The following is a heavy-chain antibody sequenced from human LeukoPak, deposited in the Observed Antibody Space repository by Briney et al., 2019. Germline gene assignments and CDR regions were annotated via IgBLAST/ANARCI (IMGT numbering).Heavy chain of an antibody. CDR3: ARASGQNWHAFDI. V-gene: IGHV1-69*01. J-gene: IGHJ3*02. CDR1: GFTFSSYA. CDR2: IIPIFGTA. Sequence: GGSLRLSCAASGFTFSSYAISWVRQAPGQGLEWMGGIIPIFGTANYAQKFQGRVTITADESTSTAYMELSSLRSEDTAVYYCARASGQNWHAFDIWGQGTMVTVSS.